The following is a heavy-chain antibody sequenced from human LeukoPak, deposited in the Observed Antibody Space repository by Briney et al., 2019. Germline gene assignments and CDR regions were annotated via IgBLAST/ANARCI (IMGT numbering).Heavy chain of an antibody. J-gene: IGHJ6*02. CDR2: ISGSGDNT. D-gene: IGHD2-21*01. CDR3: AKHSGDYYYYCGMDV. CDR1: GFTFSSHA. Sequence: PGGSLRLSCVASGFTFSSHAMSWVRQAPGKGLQWVSGISGSGDNTYYAYADSVKGRFTISRDNSRNTLYLQMNSLRAEDTAVYYCAKHSGDYYYYCGMDVWGQGTTVTVSS. V-gene: IGHV3-23*01.